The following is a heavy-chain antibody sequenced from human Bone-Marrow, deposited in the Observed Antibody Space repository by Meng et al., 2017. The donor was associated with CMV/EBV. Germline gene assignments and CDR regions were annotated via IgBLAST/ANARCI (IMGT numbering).Heavy chain of an antibody. V-gene: IGHV3-11*04. Sequence: GESLKISCAASGFTFSDYYMSWIRQAPGKGLEWVSYISSSGSTIYYADSVKGRFTISRDNAKNSLYLQMNSLRAEDTAVYYCARAQVYYFDSWGQGTLVTVSS. J-gene: IGHJ4*02. CDR1: GFTFSDYY. CDR3: ARAQVYYFDS. D-gene: IGHD3-16*01. CDR2: ISSSGSTI.